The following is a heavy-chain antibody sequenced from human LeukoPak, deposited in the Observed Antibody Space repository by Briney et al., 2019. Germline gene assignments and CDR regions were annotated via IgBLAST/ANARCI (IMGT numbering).Heavy chain of an antibody. V-gene: IGHV3-20*04. J-gene: IGHJ4*02. Sequence: GGSLRLSCAASGFTFDDYGMSWVRQAPGKGLEWVSGINWNGGSTGYADSVKGRFTISRDNAKNSLYLQMNSLRAEDTALYYCAKGDYGGNSPYYYFDYWGQGTLVTVSS. D-gene: IGHD4-23*01. CDR1: GFTFDDYG. CDR3: AKGDYGGNSPYYYFDY. CDR2: INWNGGST.